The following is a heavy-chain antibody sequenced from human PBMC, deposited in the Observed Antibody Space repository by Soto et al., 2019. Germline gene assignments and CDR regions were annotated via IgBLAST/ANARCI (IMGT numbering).Heavy chain of an antibody. J-gene: IGHJ3*02. CDR3: ARKDVEVTTGFGAFDI. CDR2: IYHSGST. CDR1: GGSISSGGYS. Sequence: QLQLQESGSGLVKPSQTLSLTCAVSGGSISSGGYSWSWIRQPPGKGLEWIGYIYHSGSTYYNPSLKSRVTISVDRSKNQFSLKLSSVTAADTAVYYCARKDVEVTTGFGAFDIWGQGTMVTVSS. V-gene: IGHV4-30-2*01. D-gene: IGHD4-17*01.